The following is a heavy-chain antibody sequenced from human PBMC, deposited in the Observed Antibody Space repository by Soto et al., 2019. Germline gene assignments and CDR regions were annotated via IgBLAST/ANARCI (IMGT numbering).Heavy chain of an antibody. V-gene: IGHV3-23*01. CDR1: GFTFSSYA. CDR2: TSGSGGST. D-gene: IGHD2-15*01. Sequence: PGGSLRLSCAASGFTFSSYAMSWVRQAPGKGLEWVSATSGSGGSTYYADSVKGRFTISRDNSKNTLYLQMNSLRAEDTAVYYCVKDRHIGYAGMDVCGQVNTVTVSS. J-gene: IGHJ6*02. CDR3: VKDRHIGYAGMDV.